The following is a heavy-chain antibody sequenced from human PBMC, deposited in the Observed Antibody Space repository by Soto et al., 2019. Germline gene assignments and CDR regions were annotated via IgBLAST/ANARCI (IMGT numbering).Heavy chain of an antibody. CDR3: GRGGYRHYSAYYYYALDV. D-gene: IGHD4-4*01. CDR2: TRDKPNSYTT. J-gene: IGHJ6*02. Sequence: PGGSLRLSCVASGFTLSDCYVDWVRQAPGKGLEWVGRTRDKPNSYTTEYAASVEGRFTISRDDSKNSLYLQLNSLNTEDTAVYYCGRGGYRHYSAYYYYALDVWGQGTTVTVSS. V-gene: IGHV3-72*01. CDR1: GFTLSDCY.